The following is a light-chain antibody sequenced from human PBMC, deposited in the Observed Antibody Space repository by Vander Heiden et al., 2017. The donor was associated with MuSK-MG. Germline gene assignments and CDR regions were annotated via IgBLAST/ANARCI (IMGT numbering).Light chain of an antibody. V-gene: IGKV2-28*01. CDR3: SRALQTPVT. J-gene: IGKJ3*01. CDR2: LVS. Sequence: DIVMTQSPLSLPVTPGEPASISCRSSQSLLHSNGYNYLDWYLQKPGQSPQLLIYLVSKRASAVPDRFSGSGSGTAFTLKIIRVEAEDVGVYYCSRALQTPVTFGHGTKVDIK. CDR1: QSLLHSNGYNY.